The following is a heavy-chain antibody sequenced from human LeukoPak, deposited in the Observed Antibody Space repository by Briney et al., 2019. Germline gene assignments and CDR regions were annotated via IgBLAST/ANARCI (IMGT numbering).Heavy chain of an antibody. D-gene: IGHD3-22*01. CDR1: GFTFSSYA. CDR3: ANSGNYYDSSGYYPECFQH. Sequence: GGSLRLSCAASGFTFSSYATSWVRQAPGKGLEWVSAISGSGGSTYYADSVKGRFTISRDNSKNTLYLQMNSLRAEDTAVYYCANSGNYYDSSGYYPECFQHWGQGTLVTVSS. J-gene: IGHJ1*01. V-gene: IGHV3-23*01. CDR2: ISGSGGST.